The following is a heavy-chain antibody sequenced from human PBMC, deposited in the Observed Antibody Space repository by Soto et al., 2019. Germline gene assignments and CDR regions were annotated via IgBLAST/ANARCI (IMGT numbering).Heavy chain of an antibody. V-gene: IGHV3-33*01. CDR3: ARGASNYYYMDV. CDR2: IWYDGSNK. J-gene: IGHJ6*03. CDR1: GFTFSSYG. Sequence: GGSLRLSCAASGFTFSSYGMHWVRQAPGKGLEWVAVIWYDGSNKYYADSVKGRFTISRDNSKNTLYLQMNSLRAEDTAVYYCARGASNYYYMDVWGKGTTVTVSS.